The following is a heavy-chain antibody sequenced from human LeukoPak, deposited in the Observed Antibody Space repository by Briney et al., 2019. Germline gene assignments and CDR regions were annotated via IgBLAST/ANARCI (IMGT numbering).Heavy chain of an antibody. V-gene: IGHV3-23*01. CDR2: ISGSGGST. CDR1: EFTFSSYG. CDR3: AKGIVVVPAATRPNT. J-gene: IGHJ5*02. D-gene: IGHD2-2*01. Sequence: GGSLRLSCAASEFTFSSYGMSWVRQAPGKGLEWVSAISGSGGSTYYADSVKGRFTISRDNSKNTLYLQMNSLRAEDTAVYYCAKGIVVVPAATRPNTWGQGTLVTVSS.